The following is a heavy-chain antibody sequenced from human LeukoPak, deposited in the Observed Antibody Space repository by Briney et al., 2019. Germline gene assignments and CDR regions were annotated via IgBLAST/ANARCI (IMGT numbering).Heavy chain of an antibody. CDR3: AKDGRSHPADY. CDR1: GFTFSSYA. D-gene: IGHD1-26*01. V-gene: IGHV3-23*01. Sequence: PGGSLRLSCAASGFTFSSYAMSWVRQAPGKGLEWVSAISGSGGSTYYADSVEGRFTISRDNSKNTLYLQMNSVRAEDTALYYCAKDGRSHPADYWGQGTLVTVSS. CDR2: ISGSGGST. J-gene: IGHJ4*02.